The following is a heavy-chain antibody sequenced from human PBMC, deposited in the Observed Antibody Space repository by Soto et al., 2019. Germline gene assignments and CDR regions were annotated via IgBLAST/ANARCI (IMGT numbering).Heavy chain of an antibody. J-gene: IGHJ5*02. CDR1: GGSISSYY. D-gene: IGHD6-13*01. V-gene: IGHV4-59*01. Sequence: TLSLTCTVSGGSISSYYWSWIRQPPGKGLEWIGYIYYSGSTNYNPSLKSRVTISVDTSKNQFSLKLSSVTAADTAVYYCATYSSSWYAGGNWFDPWGQGTLVTVSS. CDR2: IYYSGST. CDR3: ATYSSSWYAGGNWFDP.